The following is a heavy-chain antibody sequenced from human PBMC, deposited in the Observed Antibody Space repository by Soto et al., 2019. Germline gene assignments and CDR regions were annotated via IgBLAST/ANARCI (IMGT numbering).Heavy chain of an antibody. D-gene: IGHD3-10*01. CDR3: ARSHYTYGLLIYY. Sequence: PAQTLSLTSTTSGDYIAKHRYDWGWFRQPPGKGLQWIGNVYSTGSTFSHPSLTSRVFISVDTSKNKFSLRLTSVTAAETSVYYCARSHYTYGLLIYYGGPGIRVTV. V-gene: IGHV4-39*01. J-gene: IGHJ4*02. CDR1: GDYIAKHRYD. CDR2: VYSTGST.